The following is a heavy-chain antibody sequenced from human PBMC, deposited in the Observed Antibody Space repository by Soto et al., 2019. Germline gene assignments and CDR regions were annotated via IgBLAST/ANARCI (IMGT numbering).Heavy chain of an antibody. CDR1: GDTFGTFA. J-gene: IGHJ6*02. D-gene: IGHD1-1*01. Sequence: QVQLVQSGAEVVKPGSSVKVSCKASGDTFGTFAISWVRQAPGQGLEWMGGIIPIFRTPDYGQKFRGRVTITADESTSTAYMELSSLRSEDTAVYYCARDKDREQLGGNYYYTLDVWGQGTTVTVSS. V-gene: IGHV1-69*12. CDR3: ARDKDREQLGGNYYYTLDV. CDR2: IIPIFRTP.